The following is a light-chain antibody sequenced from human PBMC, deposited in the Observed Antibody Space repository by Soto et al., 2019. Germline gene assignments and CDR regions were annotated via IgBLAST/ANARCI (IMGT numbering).Light chain of an antibody. CDR2: EVS. J-gene: IGLJ3*02. CDR1: SSDVGGYNY. Sequence: QSALTQPASVSGSPGQSITISCTGTSSDVGGYNYVSWYQQHPGKAPKLMIYEVSNRPSGVSNRFSGSKSGNTASLTISGRQAEDEADYYCSSYTSGSTRVFGGGTEVTVL. CDR3: SSYTSGSTRV. V-gene: IGLV2-14*01.